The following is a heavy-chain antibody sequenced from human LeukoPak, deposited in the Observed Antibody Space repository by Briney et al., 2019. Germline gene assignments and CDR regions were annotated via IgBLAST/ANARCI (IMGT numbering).Heavy chain of an antibody. CDR3: ARANERRITMVRGVPGPLYAFDI. CDR2: IIPIFGTA. CDR1: GYTFTGYY. D-gene: IGHD3-10*01. V-gene: IGHV1-69*13. Sequence: SVKVSCKASGYTFTGYYMHWVRQAPGQGLEWMGGIIPIFGTANYAQKFQGRVTITADESTSTAYMELSSLRSEDTAVYYCARANERRITMVRGVPGPLYAFDIWGQGTMVTVSS. J-gene: IGHJ3*02.